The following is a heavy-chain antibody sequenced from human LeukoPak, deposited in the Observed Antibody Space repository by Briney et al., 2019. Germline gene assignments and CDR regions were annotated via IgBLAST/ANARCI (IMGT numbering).Heavy chain of an antibody. CDR2: INHSGNT. CDR1: GGSLIGHY. CDR3: ARGGIMVRQSINFLFFYGLDV. D-gene: IGHD3-10*01. J-gene: IGHJ6*02. V-gene: IGHV4-34*01. Sequence: PSETLSLTCGVSGGSLIGHYWSWIRQPPGKGLEWIGEINHSGNTNYNPSLKNRVTISVDTSKNQSSLRLSAVTAADTAVYHCARGGIMVRQSINFLFFYGLDVWGHGTTVTVSS.